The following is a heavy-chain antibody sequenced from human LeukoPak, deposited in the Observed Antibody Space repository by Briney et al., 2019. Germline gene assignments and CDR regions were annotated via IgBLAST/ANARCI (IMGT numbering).Heavy chain of an antibody. CDR3: ASVVVVDPYDENYFDY. V-gene: IGHV4-39*01. J-gene: IGHJ4*02. Sequence: KPSGTLSLACAVSGGSISSSNWWSWIRQPPGKGLEWIGSIYYSGSTYYNPSLKSRVTISVDTSKNQFSLKLSSVTAADTAVYYCASVVVVDPYDENYFDYWGQGTLVTVSS. CDR1: GGSISSSNW. CDR2: IYYSGST. D-gene: IGHD2-15*01.